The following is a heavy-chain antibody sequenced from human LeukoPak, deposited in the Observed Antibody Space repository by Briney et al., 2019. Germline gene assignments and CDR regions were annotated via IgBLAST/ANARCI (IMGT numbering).Heavy chain of an antibody. CDR2: NYYYGTT. CDR1: IGSPSRSKG. CDR3: ARDLSPWYSSGLYAEYLHH. V-gene: IGHV4-4*02. J-gene: IGHJ1*01. Sequence: SETLSLTCSVSIGSPSRSKGWGWAGPSPVTGLEWIGENYYYGTTNYNPSFTSRVTMSVDTSKNQFSLKLSSVTAADTAVYYCARDLSPWYSSGLYAEYLHHWGQGTLLTASS. D-gene: IGHD6-19*01.